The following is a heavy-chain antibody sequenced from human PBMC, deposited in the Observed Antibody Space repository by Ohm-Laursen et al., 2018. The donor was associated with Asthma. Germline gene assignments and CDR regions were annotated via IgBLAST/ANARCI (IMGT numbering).Heavy chain of an antibody. Sequence: SLRLSCSASGFTFSAHYMDWVRQAPGKGLEWVGRIRSKAQSYTTEYAASVKDRSTISRDDSKNSLYLQMNSLQTEDTALYYCARDLLNWDAAFDVWGQGTMVTVSS. CDR1: GFTFSAHY. CDR2: IRSKAQSYTT. D-gene: IGHD1-26*01. CDR3: ARDLLNWDAAFDV. J-gene: IGHJ3*01. V-gene: IGHV3-72*01.